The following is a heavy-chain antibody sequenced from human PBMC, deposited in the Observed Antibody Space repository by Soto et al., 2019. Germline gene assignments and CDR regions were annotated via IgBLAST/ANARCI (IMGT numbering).Heavy chain of an antibody. CDR2: MNPSTGET. J-gene: IGHJ4*02. CDR3: VRGGDFDY. V-gene: IGHV1-8*01. D-gene: IGHD4-17*01. CDR1: GYTFPDYD. Sequence: QVQLVQSGAEVKKPGASVKVSCKASGYTFPDYDLNWVRQATGQGLEWMGWMNPSTGETNYAQKFEGRVTMTRSTSTSTGYMELSRLTFEDTAVYYCVRGGDFDYWGPGSLVTVSS.